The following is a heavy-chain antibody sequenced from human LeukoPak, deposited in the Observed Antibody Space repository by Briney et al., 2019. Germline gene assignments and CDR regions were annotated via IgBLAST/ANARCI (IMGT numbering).Heavy chain of an antibody. CDR2: INWNGGST. V-gene: IGHV3-20*04. CDR3: ARDLTRDGYNMRGFDY. J-gene: IGHJ4*02. Sequence: GGSLRLSCAASGFTFDDYGMSWVRQAPGKGLEWVSGINWNGGSTGYADSVKGRFTISRDNAKNSLYLQMNSLRAEDTALYYCARDLTRDGYNMRGFDYWGQGTLVTVSS. D-gene: IGHD5-24*01. CDR1: GFTFDDYG.